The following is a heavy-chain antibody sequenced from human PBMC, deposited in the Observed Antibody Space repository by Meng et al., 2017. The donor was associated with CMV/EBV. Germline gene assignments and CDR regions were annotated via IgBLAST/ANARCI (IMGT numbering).Heavy chain of an antibody. J-gene: IGHJ6*02. CDR2: IYPGDSDT. CDR1: GYSFTSYW. D-gene: IGHD3-3*01. CDR3: ARSRYYDFWSGHPGYYYYGMDV. V-gene: IGHV5-51*01. Sequence: GESLKISCKGSGYSFTSYWNGWVRQMPGKGLEWMGIIYPGDSDTRYSPSFQGQVTISADKSISTAYLQWSSLKASDTAMYYCARSRYYDFWSGHPGYYYYGMDVWGQGTTVTVSS.